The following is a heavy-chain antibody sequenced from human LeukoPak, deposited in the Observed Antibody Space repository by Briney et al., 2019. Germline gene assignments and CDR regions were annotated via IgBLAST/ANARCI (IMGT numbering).Heavy chain of an antibody. CDR3: AKEGGIAARRAFDI. CDR1: GFTFSSYG. V-gene: IGHV3-23*01. Sequence: HAGGSLRLSCAASGFTFSSYGMHWVRQAPGKGLEWVSAISGSGGSTYYADSVKGRFTISRDNSKNTLYLQMNSLRAEDTAVYYCAKEGGIAARRAFDIWGQGTMVTVSS. CDR2: ISGSGGST. J-gene: IGHJ3*02. D-gene: IGHD6-6*01.